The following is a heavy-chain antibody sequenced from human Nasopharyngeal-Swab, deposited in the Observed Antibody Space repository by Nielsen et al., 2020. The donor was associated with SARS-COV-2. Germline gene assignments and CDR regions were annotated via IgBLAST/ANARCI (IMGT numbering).Heavy chain of an antibody. J-gene: IGHJ4*02. D-gene: IGHD3-22*01. CDR3: ARPGYDSSGYTSYFDY. Sequence: PGKGLEWIGSIYYGGSTYYNPSLKSRVTISVDTSKNQFSLKMSSVTAADTAVYYCARPGYDSSGYTSYFDYWGQGTLVTVSS. V-gene: IGHV4-39*01. CDR2: IYYGGST.